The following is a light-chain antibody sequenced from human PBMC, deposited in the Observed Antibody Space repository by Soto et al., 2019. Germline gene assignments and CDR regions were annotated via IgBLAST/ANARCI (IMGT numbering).Light chain of an antibody. CDR1: RSVLYKSNNKNH. Sequence: DIVMTQSPDSLAVSLGERATMNCKCSRSVLYKSNNKNHFAWYQLRRGQPPRLLIYDISTRATSVPARFSGSGSGTEFTLTISGLQSEDFALYFCQQYNNRPFSFGPGTRLEIK. CDR2: DIS. J-gene: IGKJ5*01. CDR3: QQYNNRPFS. V-gene: IGKV4-1*01.